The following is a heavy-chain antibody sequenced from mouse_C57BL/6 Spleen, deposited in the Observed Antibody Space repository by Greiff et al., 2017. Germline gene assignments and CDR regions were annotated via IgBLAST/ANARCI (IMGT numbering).Heavy chain of an antibody. Sequence: VQLQQSGPELVKPGASVKISCKASGYTFTDYYMNWVKQSHGKSLEWIGDINPNNGGTSYNQKFKGKATLTVDKSSSTAYMELRSLTSEDSAVYYCARDSLGYWGQGTSVTVSS. CDR3: ARDSLGY. CDR1: GYTFTDYY. V-gene: IGHV1-26*01. J-gene: IGHJ4*01. CDR2: INPNNGGT.